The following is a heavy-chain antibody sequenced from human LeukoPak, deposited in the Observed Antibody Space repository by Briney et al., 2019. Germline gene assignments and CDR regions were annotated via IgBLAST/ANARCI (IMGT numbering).Heavy chain of an antibody. J-gene: IGHJ4*02. V-gene: IGHV1-2*02. CDR3: ARVGVVVTAKLDYTDY. Sequence: ASVKVSCKASGYTFTGYYMHWVRQAPGQGLEWMGWINPNSGGTNYAQKLQGRVTMTTDTSTSTAYMELRGLRSDDTAVYYCARVGVVVTAKLDYTDYWGQGTLVTVSS. CDR1: GYTFTGYY. D-gene: IGHD2-21*02. CDR2: INPNSGGT.